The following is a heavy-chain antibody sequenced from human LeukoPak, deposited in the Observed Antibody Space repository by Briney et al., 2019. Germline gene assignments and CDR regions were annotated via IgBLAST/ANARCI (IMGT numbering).Heavy chain of an antibody. CDR2: ISCSGGST. V-gene: IGHV3-23*01. J-gene: IGHJ4*02. Sequence: GGSLTLSCAASGFTFSSYAMSWVRQAPGKGLGWVSAISCSGGSTYYADSEKGRFTISRDNSKITLYLQMNSLRAEDTAVYYCAKDGYYGDFRTTPPFDYWGQGTLVTVSS. D-gene: IGHD4-17*01. CDR1: GFTFSSYA. CDR3: AKDGYYGDFRTTPPFDY.